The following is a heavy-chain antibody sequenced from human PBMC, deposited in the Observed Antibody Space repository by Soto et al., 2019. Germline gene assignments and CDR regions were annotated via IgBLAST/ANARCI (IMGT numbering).Heavy chain of an antibody. D-gene: IGHD3-22*01. CDR1: GFSISSPNHY. CDR3: ARLSSDASGYYLVDH. Sequence: QVQLQESGPGLVKPSETLSLTCTVSGFSISSPNHYWGWIRQPPGKGLEWIAMIYYSGTRYSTSSLKSRVVTSVDTSKNQFSLQLTSVTAPDTAFYYCARLSSDASGYYLVDHWGQRTLVTVSS. CDR2: IYYSGTR. J-gene: IGHJ4*02. V-gene: IGHV4-39*01.